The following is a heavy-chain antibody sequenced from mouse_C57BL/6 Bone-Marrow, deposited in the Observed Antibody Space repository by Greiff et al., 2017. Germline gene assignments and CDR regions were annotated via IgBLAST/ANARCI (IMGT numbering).Heavy chain of an antibody. CDR1: GYTFTSYW. CDR2: IYPSDSET. J-gene: IGHJ4*01. D-gene: IGHD4-1*01. V-gene: IGHV1-61*01. Sequence: QVHVKQSGAELVRPGSSVKLSCKASGYTFTSYWMDWVKQRPGQGLEWIGNIYPSDSETHYNQKFKDKATLTVDKSSSTAYMQLSSLTSEDSAVYYCARTGTGSYAMDYWGQGTSVTVSS. CDR3: ARTGTGSYAMDY.